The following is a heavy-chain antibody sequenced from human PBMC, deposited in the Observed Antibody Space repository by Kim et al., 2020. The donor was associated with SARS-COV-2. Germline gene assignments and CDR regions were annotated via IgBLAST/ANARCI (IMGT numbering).Heavy chain of an antibody. D-gene: IGHD2-8*02. CDR2: GNP. Sequence: GNPTYDQGFTGRFVFSLDTSVSTAYLQVSSLKAEDTAVYYCARDSTGYFDSWGQGTLVTVSS. CDR3: ARDSTGYFDS. V-gene: IGHV7-4-1*02. J-gene: IGHJ4*02.